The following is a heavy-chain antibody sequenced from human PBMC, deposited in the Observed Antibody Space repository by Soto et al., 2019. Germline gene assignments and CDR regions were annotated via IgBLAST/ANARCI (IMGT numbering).Heavy chain of an antibody. CDR1: GGSISSSNYY. V-gene: IGHV4-39*01. CDR2: IVSSRNT. CDR3: AGAGQGDFYGLDV. J-gene: IGHJ6*02. Sequence: QLQLQESGPRLVKLSETLSLTCTVSGGSISSSNYYWAWIRQPPGKGLEWIGSIVSSRNTYYNPSLKSRDTQSVDPSKNQFALNLSSVTAADTALYYCAGAGQGDFYGLDVWGQGTTVTVSS.